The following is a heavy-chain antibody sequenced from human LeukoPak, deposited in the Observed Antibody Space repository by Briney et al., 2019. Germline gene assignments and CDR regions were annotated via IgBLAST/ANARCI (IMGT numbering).Heavy chain of an antibody. CDR2: IKTGSGNP. V-gene: IGHV7-4-1*02. Sequence: GASVKVSCKASGYTFTDYAINWVRQAPGQGLEWVGWIKTGSGNPTYAQAFTGRFVLSFDTSVNTAYLQISSLRAEDTAIYFCARDNYYHSMDVWGQGTTVTVSS. CDR1: GYTFTDYA. CDR3: ARDNYYHSMDV. J-gene: IGHJ6*02.